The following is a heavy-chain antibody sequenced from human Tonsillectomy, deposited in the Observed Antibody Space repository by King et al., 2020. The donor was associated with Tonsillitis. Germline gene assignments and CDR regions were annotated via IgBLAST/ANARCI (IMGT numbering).Heavy chain of an antibody. D-gene: IGHD6-13*01. J-gene: IGHJ4*02. CDR2: ISYVGSDK. Sequence: VQLVESGGGVVQPGRSLRLSCAASGFTLSRYGMHWVRQAPGKGLEWMAVISYVGSDKHYADSVKVRFTISRDNSKNTLSLQMNSLRAEDTAVYFCAKDRSSSWSFDYWGQGTLVTVSS. V-gene: IGHV3-30*18. CDR3: AKDRSSSWSFDY. CDR1: GFTLSRYG.